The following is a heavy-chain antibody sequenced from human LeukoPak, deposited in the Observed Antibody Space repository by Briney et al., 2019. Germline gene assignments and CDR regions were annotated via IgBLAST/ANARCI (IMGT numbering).Heavy chain of an antibody. V-gene: IGHV1-69*02. CDR3: ARGGTYYDFWSGYLSHNYFDY. J-gene: IGHJ4*02. D-gene: IGHD3-3*01. CDR2: IIPILGIA. Sequence: GASVKVSCKASGGTFSSYTISWVRQAPGRGLEWMGRIIPILGIANYAQKFQGRVTITADKSTSTAYMELSSLRSEDTAVYYCARGGTYYDFWSGYLSHNYFDYWGQGTLVTVSS. CDR1: GGTFSSYT.